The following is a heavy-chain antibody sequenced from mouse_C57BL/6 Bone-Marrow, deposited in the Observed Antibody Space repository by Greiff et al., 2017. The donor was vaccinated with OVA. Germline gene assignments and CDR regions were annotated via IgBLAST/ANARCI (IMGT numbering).Heavy chain of an antibody. J-gene: IGHJ4*01. Sequence: EVKLMESGGGLVKPGGSLKLSCAASGFTFSSYAMSWVRQTPEKRLEWVATISDGGSYTYYPDNVKGRFTISRDNAKNNLYLQMSHLKSEDTAMYYCARDTVWLRRDYYAMDYWGQGTSVTVSS. CDR1: GFTFSSYA. V-gene: IGHV5-4*01. CDR3: ARDTVWLRRDYYAMDY. D-gene: IGHD2-2*01. CDR2: ISDGGSYT.